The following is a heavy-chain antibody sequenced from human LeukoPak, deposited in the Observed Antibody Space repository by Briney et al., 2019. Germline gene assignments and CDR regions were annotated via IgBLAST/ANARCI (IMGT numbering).Heavy chain of an antibody. V-gene: IGHV3-23*01. CDR1: GFTFSSYA. CDR2: ISGSGGST. D-gene: IGHD4-17*01. Sequence: GGSLRLSCAASGFTFSSYAMSWVRQAPGKWLEWVSSISGSGGSTYYADSVKGRFTISRDNSKNTLYLQMNSLRAEDTAVYYCAKHKYGDGRAFDIWGQGTMVIVSS. J-gene: IGHJ3*02. CDR3: AKHKYGDGRAFDI.